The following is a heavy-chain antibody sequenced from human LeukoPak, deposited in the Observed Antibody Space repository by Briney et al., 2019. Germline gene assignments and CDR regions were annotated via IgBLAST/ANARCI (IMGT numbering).Heavy chain of an antibody. J-gene: IGHJ4*02. V-gene: IGHV4-59*01. D-gene: IGHD1-26*01. CDR1: GGSISSYY. Sequence: SETLSLTCTVSGGSISSYYWSWIRQPPGRGLEWIGYIYYSRSTNYNPSLKSRVTISVDTSKNQFSLKLSSVTAADTAVYYCARGRGSYPYFDYWGQGTLVTVSS. CDR3: ARGRGSYPYFDY. CDR2: IYYSRST.